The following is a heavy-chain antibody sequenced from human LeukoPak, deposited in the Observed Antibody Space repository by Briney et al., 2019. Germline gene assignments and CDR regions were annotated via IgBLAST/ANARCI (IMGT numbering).Heavy chain of an antibody. D-gene: IGHD3-9*01. CDR2: IFYSGST. Sequence: SETLSLTCTVSGGSISNYYWSWIRQPPGKGLEWIGSIFYSGSTNYNPSLKSRVTISLDTSKNQFSLKLSSVTSADTAVYYCARERLGFFEYWGQGTLVIVSS. CDR1: GGSISNYY. J-gene: IGHJ4*02. CDR3: ARERLGFFEY. V-gene: IGHV4-59*01.